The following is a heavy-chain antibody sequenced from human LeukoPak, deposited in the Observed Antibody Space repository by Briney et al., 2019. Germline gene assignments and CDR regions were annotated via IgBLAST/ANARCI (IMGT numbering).Heavy chain of an antibody. D-gene: IGHD4-23*01. V-gene: IGHV4-30-4*01. CDR3: ASTTVVTRESDY. CDR1: GGSISSGDYY. CDR2: IYYSGST. J-gene: IGHJ4*02. Sequence: SQTLSLTCTVSGGSISSGDYYWSWIRQPPGKGLEWIGYIYYSGSTYYNPSLKSRVTISVDTSKNQFSLKLSSVTAADTAVYYCASTTVVTRESDYWGQGTLVTVSS.